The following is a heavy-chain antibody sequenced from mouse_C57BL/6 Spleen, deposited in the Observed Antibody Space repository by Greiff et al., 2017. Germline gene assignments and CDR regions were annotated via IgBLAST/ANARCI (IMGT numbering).Heavy chain of an antibody. Sequence: EVQLQQSGPELVKPGASVKISCKASGYTFTDYYMNWVKQSPGKSLEWIGDINPNNGGTSYNQKFKGKATLTVDKSSSTAYMELRCLTSDDSAVYYCARSRKDFAYWGQGTLVTVSA. CDR1: GYTFTDYY. V-gene: IGHV1-26*01. CDR3: ARSRKDFAY. CDR2: INPNNGGT. J-gene: IGHJ3*01.